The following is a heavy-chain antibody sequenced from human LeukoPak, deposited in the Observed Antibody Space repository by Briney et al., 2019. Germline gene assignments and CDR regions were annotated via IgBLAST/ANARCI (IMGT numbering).Heavy chain of an antibody. V-gene: IGHV4-31*02. CDR1: GGSISNSGGFY. D-gene: IGHD2-15*01. J-gene: IGHJ4*02. CDR2: ISYRGST. Sequence: SQTLSLTCTVSGGSISNSGGFYWSWIRQHPGDGLEWIGFISYRGSTYYNPSLKSRVSMSVDTSRSQFSLRLTSVTDEDTAVDYCARISQSSGGFYYWGQGTLVTVSS. CDR3: ARISQSSGGFYY.